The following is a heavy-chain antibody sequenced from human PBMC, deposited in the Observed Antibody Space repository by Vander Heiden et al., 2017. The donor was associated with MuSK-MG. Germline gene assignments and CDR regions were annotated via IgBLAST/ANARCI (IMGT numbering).Heavy chain of an antibody. CDR1: GFTFSSDA. CDR3: AKKSSSGWGATDY. J-gene: IGHJ4*02. Sequence: EVQLVESGGGLVQPGGSLRLACAASGFTFSSDAMRWVSQAPGKGLEWVSAISGSGGSTYYADAVKGRFTTSRDNSKNTMYLQMNRLRAEDTAVYYFAKKSSSGWGATDYWGQGTLVTVYS. V-gene: IGHV3-23*04. CDR2: ISGSGGST. D-gene: IGHD3-22*01.